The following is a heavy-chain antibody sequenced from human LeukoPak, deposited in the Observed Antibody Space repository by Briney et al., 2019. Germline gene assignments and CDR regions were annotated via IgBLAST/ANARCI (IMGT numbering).Heavy chain of an antibody. J-gene: IGHJ4*02. Sequence: ASVKVSCEASGFHFGSYGFSWVRQAPGQGLEWMGWINTDTGKPTYAQASTGQFVFSLDTSVNTAYLQISSLKAEDTAVYYCARAPEWWLLDYWGQGTLVTVSS. CDR2: INTDTGKP. V-gene: IGHV7-4-1*02. CDR1: GFHFGSYG. CDR3: ARAPEWWLLDY. D-gene: IGHD5-12*01.